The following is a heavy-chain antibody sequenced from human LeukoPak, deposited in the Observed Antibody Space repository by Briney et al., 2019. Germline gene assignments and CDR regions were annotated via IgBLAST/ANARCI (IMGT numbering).Heavy chain of an antibody. D-gene: IGHD4-11*01. CDR3: AKVPWVTTFPGTEYYFDY. V-gene: IGHV3-23*01. CDR2: ISGSGGST. Sequence: GGSLRLSCAASGFTFSSYAMSWVRQAPGKGLEWVSAISGSGGSTYYADSVKGRFTISRDNSKNTLYLQMNSLRAEDTAVYYCAKVPWVTTFPGTEYYFDYWGQGTLVTVSS. CDR1: GFTFSSYA. J-gene: IGHJ4*02.